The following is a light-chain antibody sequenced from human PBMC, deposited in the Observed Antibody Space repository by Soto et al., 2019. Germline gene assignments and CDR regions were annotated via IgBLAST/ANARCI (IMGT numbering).Light chain of an antibody. CDR2: DAS. CDR3: QQRNVRTT. Sequence: MVSRRSRATVSLAPGERASLFSRASQSISSHYLAWYKKKPGQAPRFVISDASNRGNGLPARFGGSASGTDFPLTIKRLAPDVFAVYYCQQRNVRTTF. J-gene: IGKJ4*02. CDR1: QSISSHY. V-gene: IGKV3-11*01.